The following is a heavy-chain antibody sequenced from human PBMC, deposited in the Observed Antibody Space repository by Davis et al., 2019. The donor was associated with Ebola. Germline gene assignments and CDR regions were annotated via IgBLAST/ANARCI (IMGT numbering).Heavy chain of an antibody. J-gene: IGHJ6*02. Sequence: SVKVSCKASGFTFSSSAMQWVRQARGQRLEWIGWIVVGSGNTNYVQKFQERVTMTRDMSTRTAYMELSSLTSEDTAVYYCAAERLWFGGEYGMDVWGQGTTVTVSS. V-gene: IGHV1-58*02. CDR2: IVVGSGNT. CDR1: GFTFSSSA. D-gene: IGHD3-10*01. CDR3: AAERLWFGGEYGMDV.